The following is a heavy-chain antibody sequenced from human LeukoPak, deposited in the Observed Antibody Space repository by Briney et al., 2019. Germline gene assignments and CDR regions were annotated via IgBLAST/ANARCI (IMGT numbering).Heavy chain of an antibody. Sequence: GGSLRLSCAASGFTFSSYAMHWVRQAPGKGLEWVAVISYDGSNKYYADSVKGRFTISRDNSKNTLYLQMNSLRAEDTAVYYCARGSSGWYEGVRGYYFDNWGRGTLVTVSS. V-gene: IGHV3-30-3*01. J-gene: IGHJ4*02. CDR1: GFTFSSYA. CDR2: ISYDGSNK. D-gene: IGHD6-19*01. CDR3: ARGSSGWYEGVRGYYFDN.